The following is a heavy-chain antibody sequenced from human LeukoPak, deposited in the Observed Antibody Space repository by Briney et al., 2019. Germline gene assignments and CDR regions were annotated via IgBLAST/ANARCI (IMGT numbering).Heavy chain of an antibody. J-gene: IGHJ4*02. CDR3: AKGHSSGWYARHYFDY. CDR2: ISYDGSNK. CDR1: GFTFSSYG. V-gene: IGHV3-30*18. D-gene: IGHD6-19*01. Sequence: GGSLRLSCAASGFTFSSYGMHWVRQAPGKGLEWVAVISYDGSNKYYADSVKGRFTISRDNSKNTLYLQMNSLRAEDTAVYYCAKGHSSGWYARHYFDYWGQGTLVTVSS.